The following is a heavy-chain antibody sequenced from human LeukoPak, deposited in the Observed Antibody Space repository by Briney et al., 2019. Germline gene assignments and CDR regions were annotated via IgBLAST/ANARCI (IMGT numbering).Heavy chain of an antibody. D-gene: IGHD3-22*01. CDR3: ARNYYDSSAYYYFDY. CDR1: GFTFSDHY. Sequence: GGSLRLSCEASGFTFSDHYMSWIRQAPGKGLEWVSLIYSGGGTYYADSVKGRFTISIDNSKNTLYLQMNSLRAEDTAVYYCARNYYDSSAYYYFDYWGQGTLVTVSS. CDR2: IYSGGGT. J-gene: IGHJ4*02. V-gene: IGHV3-66*01.